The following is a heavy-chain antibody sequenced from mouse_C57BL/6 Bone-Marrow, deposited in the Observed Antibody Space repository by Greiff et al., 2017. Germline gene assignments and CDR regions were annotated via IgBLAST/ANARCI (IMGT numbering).Heavy chain of an antibody. D-gene: IGHD1-1*01. V-gene: IGHV1-54*01. CDR1: GYAFPNYL. Sequence: QVQLQQSGAELVRPGTSVKVSCKASGYAFPNYLIEWVKQRPGQGLEWIGVINPGSGGTNYNEKFKGKATLTADKSSSTAYMQLSRLTSEDSAVYFCARDYYGSSFPYYYAMDYWGQGTSLTVSS. J-gene: IGHJ4*01. CDR2: INPGSGGT. CDR3: ARDYYGSSFPYYYAMDY.